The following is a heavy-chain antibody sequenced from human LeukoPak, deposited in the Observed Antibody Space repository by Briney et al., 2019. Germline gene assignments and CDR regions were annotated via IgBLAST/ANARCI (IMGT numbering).Heavy chain of an antibody. CDR2: IYYSGST. CDR3: ARWYDYVWGSYRDTPLDY. D-gene: IGHD3-16*02. CDR1: GGSISSSSYY. V-gene: IGHV4-39*01. Sequence: SETLSLTCTVSGGSISSSSYYWGWIRQPPGKGLEWIGSIYYSGSTYYNPSLKSRVTISVDTSKNQFSLKLSSVTAADTAVYYCARWYDYVWGSYRDTPLDYWGQGTLVTISS. J-gene: IGHJ4*02.